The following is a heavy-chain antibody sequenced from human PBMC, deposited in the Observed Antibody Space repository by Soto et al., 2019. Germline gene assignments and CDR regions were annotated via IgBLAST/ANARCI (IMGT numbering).Heavy chain of an antibody. V-gene: IGHV3-23*01. J-gene: IGHJ4*02. CDR3: AKVDPRHYDSSGYYAHDY. Sequence: EVQRLESGGGLVQPGGSLRLSCAASGFTFSSYAMSWVRQAPGKGLEWVSAISGSGGSTYYADSVKGRFTISRDNSKNTLYLQMNSLRAEDTAVYYCAKVDPRHYDSSGYYAHDYWGQGTLVTVSS. CDR2: ISGSGGST. CDR1: GFTFSSYA. D-gene: IGHD3-22*01.